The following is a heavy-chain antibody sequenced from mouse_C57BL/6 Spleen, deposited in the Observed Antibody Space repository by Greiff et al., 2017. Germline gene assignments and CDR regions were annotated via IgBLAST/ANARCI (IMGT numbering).Heavy chain of an antibody. J-gene: IGHJ4*01. CDR1: GFTFSDYG. CDR3: ARSLMDY. Sequence: EVKLVESGGGLVKPGGSLKLSCAASGFTFSDYGMHWVRQAPGKGLEWVAYSSSGSSTIYYADTVKGRFTISRDNAKNTLFLQMTSLRSEDTAMYYCARSLMDYWGQGTSVTVAS. V-gene: IGHV5-17*01. CDR2: SSSGSSTI.